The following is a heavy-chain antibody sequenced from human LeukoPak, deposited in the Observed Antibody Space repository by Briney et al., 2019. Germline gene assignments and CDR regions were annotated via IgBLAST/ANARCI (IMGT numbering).Heavy chain of an antibody. Sequence: SETLSLTCIVSGDSIGSYYWSWIRQPPGKGLEWIGYVYYSGGTSYSPSLKSRVAISVDTSKNQFSLKMTSVTAADTAVYYCARDFLDSSGWYVWPYFDYWGQGTLVTVSS. D-gene: IGHD6-19*01. V-gene: IGHV4-59*01. J-gene: IGHJ4*02. CDR2: VYYSGGT. CDR1: GDSIGSYY. CDR3: ARDFLDSSGWYVWPYFDY.